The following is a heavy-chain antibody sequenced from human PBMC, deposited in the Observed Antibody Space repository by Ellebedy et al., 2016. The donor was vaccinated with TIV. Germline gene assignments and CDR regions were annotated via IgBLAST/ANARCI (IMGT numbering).Heavy chain of an antibody. J-gene: IGHJ2*01. CDR3: TTSMWDILTAYYWNWYFDL. CDR1: GFTVSSNY. D-gene: IGHD3-9*01. V-gene: IGHV3-15*01. CDR2: IKSKTDGGTT. Sequence: PGGSLRLSCAASGFTVSSNYMSWVRQAPGKGLEWVGRIKSKTDGGTTDYAAPVKGRFTISRDDSKNTLYLQMNSLKTEDTAVYYCTTSMWDILTAYYWNWYFDLWGRGTLVSVSS.